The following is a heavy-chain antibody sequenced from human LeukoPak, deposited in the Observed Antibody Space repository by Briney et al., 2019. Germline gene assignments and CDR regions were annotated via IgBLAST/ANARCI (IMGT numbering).Heavy chain of an antibody. CDR2: IYYSGST. V-gene: IGHV4-59*01. CDR1: GGSISSYY. CDR3: ARATLGDSVDY. J-gene: IGHJ4*02. Sequence: PLETLSLTCTVSGGSISSYYWSWIRQPPGKGLEWIGYIYYSGSTNYNPSLKSRVTISVDTSKNQFSLKLSSVTAADTAVYYCARATLGDSVDYWGQGTLVTVSS. D-gene: IGHD3-16*01.